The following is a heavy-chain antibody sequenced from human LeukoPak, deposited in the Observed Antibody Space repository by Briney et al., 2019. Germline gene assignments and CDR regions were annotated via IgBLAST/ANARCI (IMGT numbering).Heavy chain of an antibody. D-gene: IGHD2-15*01. CDR2: TYYRSKWFF. CDR1: GDSVSSNSAA. CDR3: ARGGAGGRAFDI. V-gene: IGHV6-1*01. J-gene: IGHJ3*02. Sequence: SQTLSLTCAISGDSVSSNSAAWKWIRQSPSRGLQWLGRTYYRSKWFFGYAVSVKSRLTINPDTSKNQFSLQLTSVTPEDTAVYYCARGGAGGRAFDIWGEGTMVTVSS.